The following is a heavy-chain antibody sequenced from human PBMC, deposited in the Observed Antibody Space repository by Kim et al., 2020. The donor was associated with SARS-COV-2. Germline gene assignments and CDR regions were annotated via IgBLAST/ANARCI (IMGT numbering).Heavy chain of an antibody. J-gene: IGHJ4*02. D-gene: IGHD2-2*01. CDR3: ARGHNSAARVDY. Sequence: NYNPSRKSRVTISVDTSKNQFSLKLSSVTAADTAVYYCARGHNSAARVDYWGQGTLVTVSS. V-gene: IGHV4-34*01.